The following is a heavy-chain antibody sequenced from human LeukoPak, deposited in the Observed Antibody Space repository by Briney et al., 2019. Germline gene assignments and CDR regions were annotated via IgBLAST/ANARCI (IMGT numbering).Heavy chain of an antibody. CDR1: GFTFSSYW. CDR2: IKQDGSEK. Sequence: GGSLRLSCAASGFTFSSYWMHWVRQAPGKGLEWVANIKQDGSEKYYVDSVKGRFTISRDNAKNSLYLQMNSLRAEDTAVYYCARDPKRYSSSSGDYWGQGTLVTVSS. CDR3: ARDPKRYSSSSGDY. D-gene: IGHD6-6*01. V-gene: IGHV3-7*01. J-gene: IGHJ4*02.